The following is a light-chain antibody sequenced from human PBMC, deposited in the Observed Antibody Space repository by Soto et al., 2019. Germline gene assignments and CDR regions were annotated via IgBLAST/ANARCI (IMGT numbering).Light chain of an antibody. Sequence: QAVVTQPPSASGTPGQRVTISCSGSSSNIGSNYVYWYQQLPGTAPKLLIYRNNQQPSGVPDRFSGSKSGTSASLAISGLRSEDEADYYCAAWDDSLSGRDVVFGGGTKLTVL. CDR1: SSNIGSNY. J-gene: IGLJ2*01. V-gene: IGLV1-47*01. CDR2: RNN. CDR3: AAWDDSLSGRDVV.